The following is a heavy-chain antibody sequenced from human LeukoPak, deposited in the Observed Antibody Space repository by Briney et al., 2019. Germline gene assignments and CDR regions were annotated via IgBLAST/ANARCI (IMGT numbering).Heavy chain of an antibody. CDR1: GGSISSSSYY. J-gene: IGHJ6*02. CDR3: ARLQVKRGYDFLDV. CDR2: IYYSGST. D-gene: IGHD3-3*01. V-gene: IGHV4-39*01. Sequence: SETLSLTCTVSGGSISSSSYYWGWIRQPPGKGLEWIGSIYYSGSTYYNPSLKSRVTISVDTSKNQFSLKLSSVTAADTAVYYCARLQVKRGYDFLDVWGQGTTVTVSS.